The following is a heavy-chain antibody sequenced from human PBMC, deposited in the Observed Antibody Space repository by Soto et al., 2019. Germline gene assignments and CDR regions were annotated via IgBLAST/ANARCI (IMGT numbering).Heavy chain of an antibody. J-gene: IGHJ4*01. CDR1: GGSISSGDYY. D-gene: IGHD5-18*01. V-gene: IGHV4-30-4*02. CDR2: IYYSGST. Sequence: SETLSLTCTVSGGSISSGDYYWSWIRQPPGKGLEWIGYIYYSGSTYYNPSLKSRVAISVDTSRNQFALKLRSVTAADTATYYCARVKRGYSYGSIIDFWGRGTLVTVSS. CDR3: ARVKRGYSYGSIIDF.